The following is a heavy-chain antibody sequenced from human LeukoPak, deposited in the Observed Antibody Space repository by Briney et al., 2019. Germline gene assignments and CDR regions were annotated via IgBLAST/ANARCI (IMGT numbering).Heavy chain of an antibody. D-gene: IGHD3-3*01. Sequence: GGSLRLSCAASGFTFGSYWMSWVRQAPGKGLEWVANIKQDGSEKFYADSVKGRFTISRDNAKKTLYLQMNSLRAEDTAVYYCARIFAGFLETYYFDFWGQGTLVTVSS. V-gene: IGHV3-7*01. CDR3: ARIFAGFLETYYFDF. CDR1: GFTFGSYW. CDR2: IKQDGSEK. J-gene: IGHJ4*02.